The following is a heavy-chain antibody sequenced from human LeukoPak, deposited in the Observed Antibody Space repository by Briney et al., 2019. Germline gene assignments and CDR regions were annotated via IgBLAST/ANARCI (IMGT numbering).Heavy chain of an antibody. J-gene: IGHJ4*02. Sequence: SETLSLTCTVSGGSISSGGYYWSWIRQHPGKGLEWIGYIYYSGSTYYNPSLKSRVTISVDTSKNQFSLKLSSVTAADTAVYYCARTYYYGSGRRTSDYWGQGTLVTVSS. CDR2: IYYSGST. CDR1: GGSISSGGYY. V-gene: IGHV4-31*03. CDR3: ARTYYYGSGRRTSDY. D-gene: IGHD3-10*01.